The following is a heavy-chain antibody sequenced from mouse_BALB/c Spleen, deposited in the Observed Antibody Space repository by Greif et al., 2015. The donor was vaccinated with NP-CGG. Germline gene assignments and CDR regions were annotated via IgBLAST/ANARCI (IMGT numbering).Heavy chain of an antibody. Sequence: VKLQESGAELVRPGSSVKISCKASGYAFSSYWMNWVKQRPGQGLEWIGQIYPGDGDTNYNGKFKGKATLTADKSSSTAYMQLSSLTSEDSAVYFCARRAAVVATGAMDYWGQGTSVTVSS. J-gene: IGHJ4*01. D-gene: IGHD1-1*01. CDR1: GYAFSSYW. CDR3: ARRAAVVATGAMDY. V-gene: IGHV1-80*01. CDR2: IYPGDGDT.